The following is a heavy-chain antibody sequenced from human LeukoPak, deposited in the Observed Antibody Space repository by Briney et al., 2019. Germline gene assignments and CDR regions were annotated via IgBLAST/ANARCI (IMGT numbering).Heavy chain of an antibody. J-gene: IGHJ4*02. CDR1: GGSISSHY. CDR2: IYYSGST. CDR3: ARTGEDSSSYHFDY. D-gene: IGHD6-6*01. V-gene: IGHV4-59*11. Sequence: PSETLSLTCTVSGGSISSHYWSWIRQPPGKGLEWIGYIYYSGSTNYNPSLKSRVTISVDTSKNQFSLKLSSVTAADTAVYYCARTGEDSSSYHFDYWAREPWSPSPQ.